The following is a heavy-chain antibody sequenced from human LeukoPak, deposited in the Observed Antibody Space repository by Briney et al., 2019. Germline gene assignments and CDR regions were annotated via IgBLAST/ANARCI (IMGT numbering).Heavy chain of an antibody. V-gene: IGHV4-59*01. J-gene: IGHJ4*02. Sequence: SETLSLTCTVSGGSISSYYWSWIRQPPGKGLEWIGYIYYSGSTNYNPSLKSRVTISVDTSKNQFSLRLSSVTAADTAVYYCARVTGYVIEDYFDYWGQGTLVTVSS. CDR1: GGSISSYY. D-gene: IGHD3-22*01. CDR3: ARVTGYVIEDYFDY. CDR2: IYYSGST.